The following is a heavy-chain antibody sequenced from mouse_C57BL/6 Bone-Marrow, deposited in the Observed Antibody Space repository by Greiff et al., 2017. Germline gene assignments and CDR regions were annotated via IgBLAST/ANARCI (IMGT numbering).Heavy chain of an antibody. D-gene: IGHD1-1*01. CDR3: ARSTTVVATKDY. V-gene: IGHV1-81*01. Sequence: QVQLKESGAELARPGASVKLSCKASGYTFTSSGISWVKQRTGQGLEWLCEIYPISGNTYYNEKFKGKATMTADKSSSTAYMELRSLTSEDSAVYFCARSTTVVATKDYWGQGTTLTVSS. J-gene: IGHJ2*01. CDR2: IYPISGNT. CDR1: GYTFTSSG.